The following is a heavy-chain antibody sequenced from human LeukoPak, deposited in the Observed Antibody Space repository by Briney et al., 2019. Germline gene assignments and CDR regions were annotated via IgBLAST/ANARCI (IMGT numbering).Heavy chain of an antibody. J-gene: IGHJ5*02. CDR2: INPKRGAT. D-gene: IGHD6-13*01. V-gene: IGHV1-2*02. CDR3: ARDAATSGTRWLDP. CDR1: GYTFTGYY. Sequence: ASVKVSCKASGYTFTGYYMHWVRQAPGQGLEWMGWINPKRGATKYAQKFQGRVTMTRDTAISTAYMELSSLTSDDTAVYSCARDAATSGTRWLDPWGQGTLVTVSS.